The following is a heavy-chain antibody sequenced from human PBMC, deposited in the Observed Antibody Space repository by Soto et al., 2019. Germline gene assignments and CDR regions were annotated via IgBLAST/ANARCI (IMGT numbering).Heavy chain of an antibody. CDR2: IYYSGST. CDR3: ARRVDV. V-gene: IGHV4-31*03. J-gene: IGHJ6*02. Sequence: SETQSLTFTVSGLYIRTRGYHWSWIRQHTGKGLEWIGYIYYSGSTYYNPSLKSRVTISVDPSKNQFSLKLSSVTAADTAVYYCARRVDVWGQGTTVTVSS. CDR1: GLYIRTRGYH.